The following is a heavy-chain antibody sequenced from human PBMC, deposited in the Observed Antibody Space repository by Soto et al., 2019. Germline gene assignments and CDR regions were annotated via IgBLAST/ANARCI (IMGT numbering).Heavy chain of an antibody. Sequence: GGSLRLSCAASGFTFNNYAMSWVRQAPGKGLEWVSAISANGQGIYYADSVKGRFIISRDNSKNTVFLHMDSLTAEDTAVYYCAKWTYLEFWGQGTRVTVSS. CDR2: ISANGQGI. V-gene: IGHV3-23*01. CDR3: AKWTYLEF. CDR1: GFTFNNYA. D-gene: IGHD5-12*01. J-gene: IGHJ4*02.